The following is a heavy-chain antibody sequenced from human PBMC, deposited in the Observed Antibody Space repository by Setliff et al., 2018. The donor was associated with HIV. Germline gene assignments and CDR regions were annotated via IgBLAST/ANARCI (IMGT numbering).Heavy chain of an antibody. V-gene: IGHV4-59*12. Sequence: SETLSLTCSVSGGSINNYYWSWIRQPPGKGLEWIGYISDSGTTNYNPSLKSRVSISVDTSKNRFSLKLSPVTAADTAVYYCARETYDYVWGTYRYRPRHFDYWGQGTLVTVSS. CDR1: GGSINNYY. CDR3: ARETYDYVWGTYRYRPRHFDY. CDR2: ISDSGTT. J-gene: IGHJ4*02. D-gene: IGHD3-16*02.